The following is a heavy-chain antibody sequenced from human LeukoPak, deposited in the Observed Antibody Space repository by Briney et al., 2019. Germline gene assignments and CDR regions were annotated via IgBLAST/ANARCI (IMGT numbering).Heavy chain of an antibody. CDR1: GFTVSSNY. D-gene: IGHD1-26*01. Sequence: GGSLRLSCAASGFTVSSNYMSWVRQAPGKGLEWVSVIYSGGSTYYADSVKGRFTISRDNSKNTLYLQMNSLRAEDTAVYYCARLSGSYYYLDYWGQGTLVTVSS. J-gene: IGHJ4*02. CDR2: IYSGGST. CDR3: ARLSGSYYYLDY. V-gene: IGHV3-53*01.